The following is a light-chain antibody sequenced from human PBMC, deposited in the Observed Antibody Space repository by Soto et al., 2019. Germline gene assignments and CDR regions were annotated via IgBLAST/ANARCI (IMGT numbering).Light chain of an antibody. Sequence: EIVLTQSPGTLSLSPGERGTLSCRASQSVSNKYLAWYQQKPGQAPRLLIYGASSRATGIPDRFSGSVSGTDFTLIISRLEPDDFAVYYCQQYGSSPLTCGPGTKVDNK. CDR1: QSVSNKY. CDR3: QQYGSSPLT. CDR2: GAS. V-gene: IGKV3-20*01. J-gene: IGKJ3*01.